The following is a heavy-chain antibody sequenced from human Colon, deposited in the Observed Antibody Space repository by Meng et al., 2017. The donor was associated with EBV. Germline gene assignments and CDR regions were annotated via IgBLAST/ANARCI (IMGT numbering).Heavy chain of an antibody. V-gene: IGHV3-23*01. Sequence: EVQXLESGXXXVQSGGSXRLSCAASGFDFSYYAMSWVRQSPGKGLEWLSTISTRGDSTYFADSVKGRFTISRDNSKNTLFLQMNSLRAEDTAVYYCADRAVAGALWGQGTMVTVSA. CDR1: GFDFSYYA. CDR3: ADRAVAGAL. D-gene: IGHD6-19*01. CDR2: ISTRGDST. J-gene: IGHJ4*02.